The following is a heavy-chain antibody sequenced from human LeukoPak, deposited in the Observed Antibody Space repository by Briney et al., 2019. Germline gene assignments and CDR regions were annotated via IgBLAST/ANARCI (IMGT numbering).Heavy chain of an antibody. D-gene: IGHD3-3*01. V-gene: IGHV4-39*07. CDR1: GASISSGSNY. Sequence: SETLSLTCSVSGASISSGSNYWGWIRQPPWKTLEWIGSIYSSGSTYYNPSLKSRVIIIIDTPKNHFSLTLSSVTAADTAVYYCARVPSDDDFWSGYLPYFDYWGQGNLVTVSS. CDR3: ARVPSDDDFWSGYLPYFDY. J-gene: IGHJ4*02. CDR2: IYSSGST.